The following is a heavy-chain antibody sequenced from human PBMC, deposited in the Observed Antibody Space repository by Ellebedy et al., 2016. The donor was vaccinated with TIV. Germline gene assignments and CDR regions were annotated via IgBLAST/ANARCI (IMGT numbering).Heavy chain of an antibody. CDR3: ARDPVGVGPAFDV. CDR1: GFSFRRYA. J-gene: IGHJ3*01. CDR2: ITESGGNT. V-gene: IGHV3-23*01. D-gene: IGHD4-23*01. Sequence: GESLKISCAASGFSFRRYAMSWVRPAPGQGLEWVSSITESGGNTYYADSVKGRFTISRDNSKDTLFLQMNSLRTEDTAIYFCARDPVGVGPAFDVWGQGTMVTVSS.